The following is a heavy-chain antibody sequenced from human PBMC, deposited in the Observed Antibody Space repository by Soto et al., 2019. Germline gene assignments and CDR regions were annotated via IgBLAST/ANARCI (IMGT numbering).Heavy chain of an antibody. Sequence: GGALRHPCGGSGFTFRNSWQKWGRQGPGKGLDLVARIKRKTDRATTDFAAPVKGRFAISRDDSKNMVYLQMNSLKTEDTGIYYCTTVSYSTMIVVRFYYWGHGTLVTVSS. D-gene: IGHD3-22*01. V-gene: IGHV3-15*07. CDR1: GFTFRNSW. J-gene: IGHJ4*01. CDR2: IKRKTDRATT. CDR3: TTVSYSTMIVVRFYY.